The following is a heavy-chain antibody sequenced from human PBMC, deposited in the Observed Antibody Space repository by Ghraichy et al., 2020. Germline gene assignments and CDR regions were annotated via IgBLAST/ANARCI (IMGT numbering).Heavy chain of an antibody. CDR2: IYYSGTT. CDR3: AREGHGEGVAY. Sequence: SETLSLTCSVSGDSISSGGYYWSWIRQNPGKGLESIGNIYYSGTTDYNPSLQSRISMSLDASKNQFSLQLSSVTAADTAVYYCAREGHGEGVAYWGQGTLVTVSS. J-gene: IGHJ4*02. D-gene: IGHD4-17*01. CDR1: GDSISSGGYY. V-gene: IGHV4-31*03.